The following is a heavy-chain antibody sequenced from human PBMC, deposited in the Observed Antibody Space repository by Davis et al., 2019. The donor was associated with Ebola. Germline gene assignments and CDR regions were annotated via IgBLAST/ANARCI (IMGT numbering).Heavy chain of an antibody. CDR1: GGSISSSSYY. Sequence: MPGGSLRLSCTVSGGSISSSSYYWGWIRQPPGKGLEWIGSIYYSGSTYYNPSLKSRVTISVDTSKNQFSLKLSSVTAADTAVYYCARGPTRYYFDNWGQGTLVTVSS. V-gene: IGHV4-39*01. CDR2: IYYSGST. CDR3: ARGPTRYYFDN. J-gene: IGHJ4*02.